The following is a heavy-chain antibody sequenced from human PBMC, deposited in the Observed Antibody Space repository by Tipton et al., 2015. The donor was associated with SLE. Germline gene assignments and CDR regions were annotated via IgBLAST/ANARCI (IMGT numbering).Heavy chain of an antibody. CDR2: VYYGGTT. CDR3: ARRDFWTGYLDY. D-gene: IGHD3/OR15-3a*01. CDR1: GGSISSYY. V-gene: IGHV4-59*01. Sequence: LRLSCTVSGGSISSYYWSWIRQPPGKRLEWIGYVYYGGTTSYNPSLKSRVTISVDTSKNQLSLNLRSVTTADTAVYYCARRDFWTGYLDYWGQGRLVTVSS. J-gene: IGHJ4*02.